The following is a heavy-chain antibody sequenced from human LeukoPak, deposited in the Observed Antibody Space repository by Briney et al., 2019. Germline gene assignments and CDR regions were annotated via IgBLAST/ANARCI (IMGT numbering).Heavy chain of an antibody. CDR2: ISSSSSYI. V-gene: IGHV3-21*01. D-gene: IGHD3-22*01. CDR3: ARDYYDSSGYYYFPDY. CDR1: GFTFSSYS. Sequence: GGSLRLSCAASGFTFSSYSMNWVRQAPGKGLEWVSSISSSSSYIYYADSVKGRFTISRDNAKNSLYLQMNGLRAEDTAVYYCARDYYDSSGYYYFPDYWGQGTLVTVSS. J-gene: IGHJ4*02.